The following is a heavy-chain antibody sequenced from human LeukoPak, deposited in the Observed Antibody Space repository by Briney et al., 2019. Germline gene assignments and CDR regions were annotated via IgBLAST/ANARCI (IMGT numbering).Heavy chain of an antibody. CDR2: ISSSSSYM. CDR1: GFTFSSYS. CDR3: ARDSSYGPKRDFQH. J-gene: IGHJ1*01. Sequence: SGGSLRLSCAASGFTFSSYSMNWVRQAPGKGLEWVSSISSSSSYMYYADSLKGRFTISRDNAKNSLYLQMNSLRAEDTAVYYCARDSSYGPKRDFQHWGQGTLVTVSS. D-gene: IGHD5-18*01. V-gene: IGHV3-21*01.